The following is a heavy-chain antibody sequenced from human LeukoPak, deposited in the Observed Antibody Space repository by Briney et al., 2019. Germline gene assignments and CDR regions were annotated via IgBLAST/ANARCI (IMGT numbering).Heavy chain of an antibody. D-gene: IGHD6-13*01. Sequence: SETLSLTCAVYGGSFSGYYWSWIRQPPRKGLEWGGEINNSGSTNYNPSLKSRVTISVDTSKNQFSLKLSSVTAADTAVYYCARRKGGVRIAAAGILFDYWGQGTLVTVSS. CDR2: INNSGST. J-gene: IGHJ4*02. CDR3: ARRKGGVRIAAAGILFDY. CDR1: GGSFSGYY. V-gene: IGHV4-34*01.